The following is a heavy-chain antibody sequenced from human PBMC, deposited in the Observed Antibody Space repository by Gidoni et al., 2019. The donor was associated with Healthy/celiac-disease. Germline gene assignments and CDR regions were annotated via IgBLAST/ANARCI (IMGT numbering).Heavy chain of an antibody. D-gene: IGHD3-22*01. CDR2: ISSSSSYI. CDR3: ARATYYYDSSGYYDTVDY. CDR1: GFTFSSYS. V-gene: IGHV3-21*01. Sequence: EVQLVESGGGLVKPGGSLRLSCAASGFTFSSYSMNWVRQAPGKGLEWVSSISSSSSYIYYADSVKGRFTISRENAKNSLYLQMNSLRAEDTAVYYCARATYYYDSSGYYDTVDYWGQGTLVTVSS. J-gene: IGHJ4*02.